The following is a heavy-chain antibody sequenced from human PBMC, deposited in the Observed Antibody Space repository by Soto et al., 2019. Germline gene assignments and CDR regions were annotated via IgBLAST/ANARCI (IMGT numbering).Heavy chain of an antibody. CDR1: GGSISSYY. J-gene: IGHJ3*02. CDR2: IYCSGST. CDR3: ASMANDAFDI. D-gene: IGHD5-12*01. V-gene: IGHV4-59*01. Sequence: SETLSLTCTVSGGSISSYYWSWIRQPPGKGLEWIGYIYCSGSTNYNPSLKSRVTISVDTSKNQFSLKLSSVTAADTAVYYCASMANDAFDIWGQGTMVTVSS.